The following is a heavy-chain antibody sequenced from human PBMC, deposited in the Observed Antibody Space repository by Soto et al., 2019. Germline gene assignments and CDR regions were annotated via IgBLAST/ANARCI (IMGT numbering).Heavy chain of an antibody. D-gene: IGHD4-17*01. V-gene: IGHV1-69*13. CDR3: ARVNDYGDYRGKNYYYYYGMDV. CDR1: GGTFSSYA. J-gene: IGHJ6*02. Sequence: SVKVSCKASGGTFSSYAISWVRQAPGQGLEWMGGIIPIFGTANYAQKFQGRVTITADESTSTAYMELSSLRSEDTAVYYCARVNDYGDYRGKNYYYYYGMDVWGQGTTVTVSS. CDR2: IIPIFGTA.